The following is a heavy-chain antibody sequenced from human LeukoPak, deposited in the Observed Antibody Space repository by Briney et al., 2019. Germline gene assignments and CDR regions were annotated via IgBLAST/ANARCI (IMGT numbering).Heavy chain of an antibody. Sequence: GGSLRLSCAASGFTFSSYSMNWVRQAPGKGLEWVSSISSSSSYIYYADSVKGRFTISRDNAKNSLYLQMNSLRAEDTAVYYCARTTVTSTHYYMDVWGKGTTVTVSS. CDR2: ISSSSSYI. CDR3: ARTTVTSTHYYMDV. CDR1: GFTFSSYS. V-gene: IGHV3-21*01. J-gene: IGHJ6*03. D-gene: IGHD4-17*01.